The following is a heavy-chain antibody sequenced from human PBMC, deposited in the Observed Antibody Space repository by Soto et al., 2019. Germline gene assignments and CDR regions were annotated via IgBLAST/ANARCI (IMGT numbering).Heavy chain of an antibody. CDR3: ARAAYRYGYREDE. D-gene: IGHD5-18*01. J-gene: IGHJ4*02. CDR1: GGSISSGDYY. CDR2: IYYSGST. Sequence: QVQLQESGPGLVKPSQTLSLTCTVSGGSISSGDYYWSWIRQPPGKGLEWIGYIYYSGSTYYNPSLKSRVTISVDTSQNQFSLNLISVTAADTAVYYCARAAYRYGYREDEWCQGTLVTVSS. V-gene: IGHV4-30-4*01.